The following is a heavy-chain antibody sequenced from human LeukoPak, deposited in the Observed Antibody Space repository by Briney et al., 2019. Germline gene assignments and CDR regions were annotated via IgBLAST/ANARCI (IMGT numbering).Heavy chain of an antibody. V-gene: IGHV3-53*01. CDR2: FYSGGNT. D-gene: IGHD6-19*01. J-gene: IGHJ4*02. Sequence: GGSLRLSCVVSGFTVSDNYMSWVRQAPGKGLEWVPAFYSGGNTYYAGSVKGRFIISRDTSKNTLYLQMNNLRPEDTATYYCAKLPSSGWLDYWGQGTLVTVSS. CDR3: AKLPSSGWLDY. CDR1: GFTVSDNY.